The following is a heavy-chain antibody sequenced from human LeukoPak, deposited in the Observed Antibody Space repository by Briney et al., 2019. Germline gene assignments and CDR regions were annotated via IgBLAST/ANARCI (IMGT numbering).Heavy chain of an antibody. CDR3: AKDMGQWLFDY. J-gene: IGHJ4*02. V-gene: IGHV3-7*01. D-gene: IGHD6-19*01. CDR1: EFTFSNYW. Sequence: GGSLRLSCAASEFTFSNYWMYWVRQAPGKGLEWVANIKQDGSEKNYVDSVKGRFTISRDNSKNTLYLQMNSLRAEDTAVYYCAKDMGQWLFDYWGQGTLVTVSS. CDR2: IKQDGSEK.